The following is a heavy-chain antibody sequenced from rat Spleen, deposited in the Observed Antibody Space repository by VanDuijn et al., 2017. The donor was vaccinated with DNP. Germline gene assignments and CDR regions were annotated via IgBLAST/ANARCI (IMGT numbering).Heavy chain of an antibody. CDR2: ITSSGGST. J-gene: IGHJ3*01. CDR3: ARDQWFAY. Sequence: EVQLVESGGDLVQPGRSLKLSCVASGFTFNNYWMTWIRQVPGKGLEWVASITSSGGSTYYPDSVKGRFTISRDNAKNTLYLQMNSLRSEDTATYYCARDQWFAYWGQGTLVTVSS. CDR1: GFTFNNYW. V-gene: IGHV5-31*01.